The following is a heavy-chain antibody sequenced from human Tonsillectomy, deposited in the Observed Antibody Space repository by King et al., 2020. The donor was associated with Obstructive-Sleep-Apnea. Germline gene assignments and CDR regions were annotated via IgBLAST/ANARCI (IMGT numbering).Heavy chain of an antibody. CDR1: GFTFSNSW. CDR3: ARDRGYIPDY. CDR2: INSDESST. V-gene: IGHV3-74*01. J-gene: IGHJ4*02. Sequence: VQLVESGGGLVQPGGSLRLSCAASGFTFSNSWMHWVRQAPGKGLGWVSHINSDESSTNYADSVKGRFTISRDNAKNTVYLQMNSLRAEDTAVYYCARDRGYIPDYWGQGTLVTVSS. D-gene: IGHD2-2*02.